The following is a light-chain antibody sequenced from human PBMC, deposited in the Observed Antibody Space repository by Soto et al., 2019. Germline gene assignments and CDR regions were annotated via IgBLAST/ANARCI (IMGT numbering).Light chain of an antibody. CDR1: QSVGSD. J-gene: IGKJ4*01. V-gene: IGKV3-15*01. CDR2: AAS. Sequence: EKVMTQSQATLSVSPGERATLSCRASQSVGSDLAWYQQKPGQPPRLLIYAASTRATDIPDRFSGSGSGTEFTLTISSLQSEDFAVYYCHQYYSWPLTFGGGTKVEI. CDR3: HQYYSWPLT.